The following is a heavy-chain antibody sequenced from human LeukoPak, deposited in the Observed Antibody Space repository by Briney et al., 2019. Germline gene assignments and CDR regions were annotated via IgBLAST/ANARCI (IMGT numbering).Heavy chain of an antibody. CDR2: ISWNSGSI. Sequence: SLRLSCAASGFTFDDYAMHWVRQAPGKGLEWVSGISWNSGSIGYADSVKGRFTISRDNAKNSLYLQMNSLRAEDTALYYCAKDRRPRKTGTTSFDYWGQGTLVTVSS. D-gene: IGHD1-1*01. CDR3: AKDRRPRKTGTTSFDY. V-gene: IGHV3-9*01. CDR1: GFTFDDYA. J-gene: IGHJ4*02.